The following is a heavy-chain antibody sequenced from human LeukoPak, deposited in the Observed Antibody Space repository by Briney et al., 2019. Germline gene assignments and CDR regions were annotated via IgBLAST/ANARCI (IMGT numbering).Heavy chain of an antibody. Sequence: GGSLRLSCVAAGLTFRLLGMHWVRQAAGKWLEWESFIRFDGSNTYHADSVKGRVTLSRDNSKNTRYLQMNSLTSADTAVYYCAKVKTDILIPDSWGQGTLVTVSS. J-gene: IGHJ4*02. CDR3: AKVKTDILIPDS. CDR1: GLTFRLLG. V-gene: IGHV3-30*02. CDR2: IRFDGSNT. D-gene: IGHD2-21*02.